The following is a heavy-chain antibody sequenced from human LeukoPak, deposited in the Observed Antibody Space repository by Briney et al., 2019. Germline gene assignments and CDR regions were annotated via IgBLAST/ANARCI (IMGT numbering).Heavy chain of an antibody. CDR1: GGSISSGGYS. Sequence: SETLSLTCAVSGGSISSGGYSWSWIRQPPGKGLEWIGYIYHSGSTYYNPSLKSRVTISVDGSKNQFSLKLSSVTAADTAVYYCARGGTRKTFDYWGQGTLVTVSS. V-gene: IGHV4-30-2*01. CDR2: IYHSGST. CDR3: ARGGTRKTFDY. D-gene: IGHD1-1*01. J-gene: IGHJ4*02.